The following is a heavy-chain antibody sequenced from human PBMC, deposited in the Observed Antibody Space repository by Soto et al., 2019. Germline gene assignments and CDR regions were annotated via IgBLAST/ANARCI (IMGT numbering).Heavy chain of an antibody. J-gene: IGHJ6*03. V-gene: IGHV3-21*01. CDR3: ARDPAQGKRYYYMDV. CDR1: GFTFSSYS. D-gene: IGHD2-2*01. Sequence: GGSLRLSCAASGFTFSSYSMNWVRQAPGKGLEWVSSISSSSSYIYYADSVKGRFTISRDNAKNSLYLQMNSLRAEDTAVYYCARDPAQGKRYYYMDVWGKGTTVTVSS. CDR2: ISSSSSYI.